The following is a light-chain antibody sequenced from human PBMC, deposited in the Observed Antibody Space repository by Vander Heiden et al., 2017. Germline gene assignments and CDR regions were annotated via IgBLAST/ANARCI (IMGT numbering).Light chain of an antibody. J-gene: IGKJ2*01. CDR1: QSVSSN. CDR2: GAS. CDR3: QQYNNWPLT. Sequence: EIVMPQSPATLSVSPGERPTLSGRDSQSVSSNLAWYQQKPGQAPKLLIYGASTRATGIPARFSGSGSGTEFTLTISSLQSEDFAVYYCQQYNNWPLTFGQGTKLEIK. V-gene: IGKV3-15*01.